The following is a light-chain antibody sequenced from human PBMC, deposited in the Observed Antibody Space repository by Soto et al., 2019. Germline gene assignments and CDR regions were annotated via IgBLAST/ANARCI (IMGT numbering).Light chain of an antibody. V-gene: IGKV3-15*01. CDR2: GAS. Sequence: EIVMTQSPATLSVSPGERATLSCRASQSVSSNLAWYQQKPGQAPSLLIYGASTRATGIPARFSGSGSGTEFTLTISSLQSVDFAVYYCQQYNNWPPYTFGQWTKLEIK. J-gene: IGKJ2*01. CDR1: QSVSSN. CDR3: QQYNNWPPYT.